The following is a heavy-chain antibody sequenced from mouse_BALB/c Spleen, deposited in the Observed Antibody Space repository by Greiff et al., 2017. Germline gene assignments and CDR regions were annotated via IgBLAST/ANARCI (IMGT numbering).Heavy chain of an antibody. CDR3: NARPITTDAMDY. J-gene: IGHJ4*01. Sequence: VQLQQSGAELVRSGASVKLSCTASGFNIKDYYMHWVKQRPEQGLEWIGWIDPENGDTEYAPKFQGKATMTADTSSNTAYLQLSSLTSGDTAVYYCNARPITTDAMDYWGQGTSVTVSS. V-gene: IGHV14-4*02. CDR2: IDPENGDT. CDR1: GFNIKDYY. D-gene: IGHD1-1*01.